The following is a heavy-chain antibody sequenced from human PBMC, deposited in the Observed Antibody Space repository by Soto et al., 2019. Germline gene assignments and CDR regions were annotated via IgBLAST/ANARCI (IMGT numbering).Heavy chain of an antibody. CDR2: ITPDGSYT. CDR1: GFTFSSYW. CDR3: ARDLLVVDPPGDDFDY. V-gene: IGHV3-74*01. D-gene: IGHD2-15*01. J-gene: IGHJ4*02. Sequence: EVQLVESGGGLVQPGGSLRLSCATSGFTFSSYWMHWVRQAPGKGLMWVSRITPDGSYTSYADSVGGRFTVYRDNDKRILYLQMNGLRAEDTGIYYGARDLLVVDPPGDDFDYWGQGTLVAVSS.